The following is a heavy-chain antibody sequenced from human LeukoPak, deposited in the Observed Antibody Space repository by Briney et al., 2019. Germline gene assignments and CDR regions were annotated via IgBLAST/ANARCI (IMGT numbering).Heavy chain of an antibody. CDR3: ARQGAAAGRVDY. CDR2: IYTSGST. Sequence: SETLSLTCTVSGGSISSYYWSWIRQPAGKGLEWIGRIYTSGSTNYNPSLKSRVTMSVDTSKNRFSLKLSSVTAADTAVYYCARQGAAAGRVDYWGQGTLVTVSS. D-gene: IGHD6-13*01. J-gene: IGHJ4*02. CDR1: GGSISSYY. V-gene: IGHV4-4*07.